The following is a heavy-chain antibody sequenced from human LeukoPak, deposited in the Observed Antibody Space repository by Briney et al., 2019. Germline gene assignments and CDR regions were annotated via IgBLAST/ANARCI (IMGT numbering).Heavy chain of an antibody. D-gene: IGHD2-8*01. CDR2: FIPIFGTA. J-gene: IGHJ6*03. CDR3: ARSPPGLIYMDV. V-gene: IGHV1-69*01. CDR1: GGTFSSYA. Sequence: GASVKVSCKASGGTFSSYAISWVRQAPGQGFEWMGGFIPIFGTANYAQYFQGRVMITADESTSTAYMELSSLRSEDTAVYYCARSPPGLIYMDVWGKGTTVSVSS.